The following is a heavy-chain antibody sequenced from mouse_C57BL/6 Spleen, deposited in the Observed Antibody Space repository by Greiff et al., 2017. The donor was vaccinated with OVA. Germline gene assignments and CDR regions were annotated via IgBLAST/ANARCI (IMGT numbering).Heavy chain of an antibody. D-gene: IGHD1-1*01. Sequence: QVQLKQPGAELVMPGASVKLSCKASGYTFTSYWMHWVKQRPGQGLEWIGEIDPSDSYTNYNQKFKGTSTLTVDKSSSTAYMQLSSLTSEDSAVYYCARGPLITTVVARYFDVWGTGTTVTVSS. V-gene: IGHV1-69*01. J-gene: IGHJ1*03. CDR2: IDPSDSYT. CDR1: GYTFTSYW. CDR3: ARGPLITTVVARYFDV.